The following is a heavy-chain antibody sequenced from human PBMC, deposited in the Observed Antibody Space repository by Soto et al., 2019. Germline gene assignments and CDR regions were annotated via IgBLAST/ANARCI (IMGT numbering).Heavy chain of an antibody. Sequence: QVQLVQSGAEVMKPGSSGKVSCTSSGGTISSFGMNWVRQAPGQGLEWMGGIVPIDGSTKYAEKFQGRVTITADASTRTVYMDLSSLRSEVTAVYYCARSFTKSRRGGVAFDYWGQGTLLTVSP. CDR2: IVPIDGST. V-gene: IGHV1-69*01. J-gene: IGHJ4*02. D-gene: IGHD3-3*01. CDR1: GGTISSFG. CDR3: ARSFTKSRRGGVAFDY.